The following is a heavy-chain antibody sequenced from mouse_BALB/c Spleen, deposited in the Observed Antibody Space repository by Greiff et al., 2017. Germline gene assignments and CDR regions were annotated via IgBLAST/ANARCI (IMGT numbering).Heavy chain of an antibody. J-gene: IGHJ4*01. V-gene: IGHV1-67*01. D-gene: IGHD2-14*01. CDR1: GYTFTDYA. CDR2: IITYSGNT. CDR3: AREVRRDGYAMDY. Sequence: QVQLKESGPELVRPGVSVKISCKGSGYTFTDYAMHWVKQSHAKSLEWIGVIITYSGNTNYNQKFKGKATMTVDKSSSTAYMELARLTSEDSAIYYCAREVRRDGYAMDYWGQGTSVTVSS.